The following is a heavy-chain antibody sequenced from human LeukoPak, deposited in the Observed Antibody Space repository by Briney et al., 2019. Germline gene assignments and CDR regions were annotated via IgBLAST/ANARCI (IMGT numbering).Heavy chain of an antibody. V-gene: IGHV3-7*04. CDR3: ARGGMTRRFYYYYMDV. D-gene: IGHD3-16*01. CDR1: GFTFSSYW. Sequence: GGSLSLSCAASGFTFSSYWMTWVRQAPGKGLEWVANIEQDGSEKYYVDSVKGRFTISRDNAKNSLYLQMNSLRAEDTAVYYCARGGMTRRFYYYYMDVWGKGTTVTVSS. CDR2: IEQDGSEK. J-gene: IGHJ6*03.